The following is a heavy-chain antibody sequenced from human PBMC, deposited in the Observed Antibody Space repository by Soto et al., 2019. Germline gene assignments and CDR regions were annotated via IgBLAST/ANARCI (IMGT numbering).Heavy chain of an antibody. CDR2: IYHSGST. CDR1: GGSISSSNW. J-gene: IGHJ6*02. Sequence: QVQLQESGPGLVKPSGTLYLTCAVSGGSISSSNWWSWVRQPPGKGLEWIGEIYHSGSTNYNPSPKSRVTISVDKSKNQFSLKLSSVSAADTAVYYCARDRGYDILTGYYNSYYYYGMDVWGQGTTVTVSS. D-gene: IGHD3-9*01. CDR3: ARDRGYDILTGYYNSYYYYGMDV. V-gene: IGHV4-4*02.